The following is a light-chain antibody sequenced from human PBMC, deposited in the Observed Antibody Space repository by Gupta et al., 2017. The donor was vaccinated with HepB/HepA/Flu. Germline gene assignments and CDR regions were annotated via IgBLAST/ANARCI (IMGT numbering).Light chain of an antibody. CDR3: QQDYNVTWT. Sequence: PGERVTLSCRASQSVSSSYLTWYQQKPGQAPRLLIYGASTRATSIPARFSGSGSGTDFTLTISSLQPEDFAVYYCQQDYNVTWTFGQGTKVEIK. CDR2: GAS. CDR1: QSVSSSY. J-gene: IGKJ1*01. V-gene: IGKV3-7*04.